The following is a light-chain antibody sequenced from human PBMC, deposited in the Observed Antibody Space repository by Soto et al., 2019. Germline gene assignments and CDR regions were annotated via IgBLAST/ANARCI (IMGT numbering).Light chain of an antibody. CDR1: QSVTTQ. Sequence: IVLTQSPGTLSLSPGERATLSCRASQSVTTQLAWYQQKPGQAPRLIIHGASSRATGVPDRITGSGSGTDFTPSISRLEPEDFAGDYCKKYGGSTRTFGQGTKVEIK. J-gene: IGKJ1*01. V-gene: IGKV3-20*01. CDR3: KKYGGSTRT. CDR2: GAS.